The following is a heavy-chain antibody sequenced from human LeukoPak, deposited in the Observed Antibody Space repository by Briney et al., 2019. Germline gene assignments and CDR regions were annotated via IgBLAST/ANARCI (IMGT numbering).Heavy chain of an antibody. D-gene: IGHD2-21*02. CDR3: AKDYLPYCGGDCPDAFDI. CDR2: ISGSGGST. Sequence: GGSLRLSCAASGFTFSSYAMSWVRQAPGKGLGWVSAISGSGGSTYYADSVKGRFTISRDNSKNTLYLQMNSLRAEDTAVYYCAKDYLPYCGGDCPDAFDIWGQGTMVTVSS. J-gene: IGHJ3*02. V-gene: IGHV3-23*01. CDR1: GFTFSSYA.